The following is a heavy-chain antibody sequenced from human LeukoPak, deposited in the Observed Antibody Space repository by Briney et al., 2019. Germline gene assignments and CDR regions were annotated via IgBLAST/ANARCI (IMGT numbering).Heavy chain of an antibody. Sequence: GGSLRLSCGASGFTFSSFEMNWVRQAPGKGLEWVSYISSSGSTIYYADSVKGRFTISGDNAKNSLYLQMNSLRAEDTAVYYCARGYCTSASCYPFDCWGQGTLVAVSS. CDR3: ARGYCTSASCYPFDC. V-gene: IGHV3-48*03. CDR2: ISSSGSTI. D-gene: IGHD2-2*01. J-gene: IGHJ4*02. CDR1: GFTFSSFE.